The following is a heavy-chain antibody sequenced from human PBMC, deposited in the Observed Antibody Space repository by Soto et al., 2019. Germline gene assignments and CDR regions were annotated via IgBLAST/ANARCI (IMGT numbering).Heavy chain of an antibody. D-gene: IGHD3-9*01. CDR3: AKDRTHRYYDILTGYYNGIAVAGELDY. CDR1: GFTFSSYG. Sequence: PGGSLRLSCAASGFTFSSYGMHWVRQAPGKGLEWVAVISYDGSNKYYADSVKGRFTISRDNSKNTLYLQMNSLRAEDTAVYYCAKDRTHRYYDILTGYYNGIAVAGELDYWGQGTLVTVS. V-gene: IGHV3-30*18. J-gene: IGHJ4*02. CDR2: ISYDGSNK.